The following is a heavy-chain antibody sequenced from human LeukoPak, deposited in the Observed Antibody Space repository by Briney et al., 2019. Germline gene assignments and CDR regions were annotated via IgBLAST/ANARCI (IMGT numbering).Heavy chain of an antibody. CDR2: ISGGGDTT. J-gene: IGHJ6*02. V-gene: IGHV3-23*01. CDR1: GFRFSSYA. D-gene: IGHD2-15*01. Sequence: GGSLRLACAASGFRFSSYAMSWVRQAPGKGLEWVSGISGGGDTTYYADSVKGRFTIFIDNSKNTLYLQMNGLRDEDTALYYCAKVFCSGGSCYDYYYYYGMDVWGQGTTVTVSS. CDR3: AKVFCSGGSCYDYYYYYGMDV.